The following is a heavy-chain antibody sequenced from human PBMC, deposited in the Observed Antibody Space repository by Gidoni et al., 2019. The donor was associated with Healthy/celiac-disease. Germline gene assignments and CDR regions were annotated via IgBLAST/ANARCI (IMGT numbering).Heavy chain of an antibody. V-gene: IGHV1-69*01. D-gene: IGHD4-17*01. CDR2: IIPIFGTA. J-gene: IGHJ6*02. CDR3: ARDITVTLYYGMDV. Sequence: QVQLVQSGAEVKKPGSSVKVSCQASGGTFSSYDISWVRQAPGQGLEWMGGIIPIFGTANYAQKFQGRVTITADEATSTAYMELSSLRAEDTAVYYCARDITVTLYYGMDVWGQGTTVTVSS. CDR1: GGTFSSYD.